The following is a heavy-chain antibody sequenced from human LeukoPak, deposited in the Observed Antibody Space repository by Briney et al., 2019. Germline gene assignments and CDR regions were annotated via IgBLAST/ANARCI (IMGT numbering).Heavy chain of an antibody. J-gene: IGHJ6*03. CDR3: ARTEMATTDDYYYYMDV. CDR1: GYTFTSYG. Sequence: ASVKVCCKASGYTFTSYGISWVRLAPGQGLEWMGWISAYNGNTNYAQKLQGRVTMTTDTSTSTAYMELRSLRSDDTAVYYCARTEMATTDDYYYYMDVWGKGTTVTVSS. D-gene: IGHD5-24*01. V-gene: IGHV1-18*01. CDR2: ISAYNGNT.